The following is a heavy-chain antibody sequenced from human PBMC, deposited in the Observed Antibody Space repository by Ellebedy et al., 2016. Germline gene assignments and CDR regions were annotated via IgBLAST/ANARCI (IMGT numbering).Heavy chain of an antibody. CDR2: IWYDGSNK. CDR1: GFTFSSYG. CDR3: ARELARDGGDYMDV. D-gene: IGHD3-3*01. V-gene: IGHV3-33*08. J-gene: IGHJ6*03. Sequence: GGSLRLXCAASGFTFSSYGMHWVRQAPGKGLEWVAVIWYDGSNKYYADSVKGRFTISRDNSKNTLYLQMNSLRAEDTAVYYCARELARDGGDYMDVWGKGTTVTVSS.